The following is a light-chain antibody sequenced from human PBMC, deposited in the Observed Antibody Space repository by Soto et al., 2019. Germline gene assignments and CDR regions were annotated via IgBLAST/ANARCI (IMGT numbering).Light chain of an antibody. V-gene: IGKV1-5*03. J-gene: IGKJ1*01. CDR1: ESIYSW. Sequence: IQMTQSPSTLSASVGDTVTITFRASESIYSWLAWYTQIPGKAPQLLIYKTSTLQGGVPSRFSGSGSGAEYTLTISSLQPDDFAPYFGQEYNTNSRTFGKGTRVENK. CDR2: KTS. CDR3: QEYNTNSRT.